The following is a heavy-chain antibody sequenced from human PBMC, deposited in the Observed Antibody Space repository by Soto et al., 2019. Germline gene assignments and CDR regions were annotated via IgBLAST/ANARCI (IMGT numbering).Heavy chain of an antibody. Sequence: SVKVSCKASGGTFSTFGISCVRQAPGQGLEWMGGIIPFFGTARYSQKFEDRITITADESTNTVYMDLRSLTSEDTAIYYCAKSAPMDAGDKYYYDFWGQGALVTVSS. J-gene: IGHJ4*02. V-gene: IGHV1-69*13. CDR2: IIPFFGTA. CDR1: GGTFSTFG. D-gene: IGHD4-17*01. CDR3: AKSAPMDAGDKYYYDF.